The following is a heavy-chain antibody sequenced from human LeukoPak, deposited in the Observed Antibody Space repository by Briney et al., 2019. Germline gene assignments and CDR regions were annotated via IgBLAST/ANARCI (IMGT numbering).Heavy chain of an antibody. CDR2: INHSGST. CDR1: GGSFSGYY. D-gene: IGHD3-10*01. J-gene: IGHJ5*02. Sequence: SETLSLTCAVYGGSFSGYYWSWIRQPPGKGLEWIGEINHSGSTNYNPSLKSRVTISVDTSKNQFSLKLSSVTAADTAVYYCARGVYLYGSGSHYRPGGKFDPWGQGTLVTVSS. CDR3: ARGVYLYGSGSHYRPGGKFDP. V-gene: IGHV4-34*01.